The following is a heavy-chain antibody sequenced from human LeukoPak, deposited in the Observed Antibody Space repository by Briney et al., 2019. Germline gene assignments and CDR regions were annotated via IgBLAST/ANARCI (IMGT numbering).Heavy chain of an antibody. CDR2: INWNGGST. J-gene: IGHJ4*02. CDR1: GFTLSNSW. Sequence: GAGGSLRLSCAASGFTLSNSWMSWVRQAPGKGLEWVSGINWNGGSTGYADSVKGRFTISRDNAKNSLYLQMNSLRAEDTALYYCARLVGGGSGTIGGQGTLVTVSS. D-gene: IGHD3-10*01. V-gene: IGHV3-20*04. CDR3: ARLVGGGSGTI.